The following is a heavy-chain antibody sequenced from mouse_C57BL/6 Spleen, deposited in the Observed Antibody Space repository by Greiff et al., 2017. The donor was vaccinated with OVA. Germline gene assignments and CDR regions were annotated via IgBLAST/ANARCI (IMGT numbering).Heavy chain of an antibody. V-gene: IGHV1-15*01. Sequence: QVQLQQSGAELVRPGASVTLSCKASGYTFTDYEMHWVKQTPVHGLEWIGAIDPETGGTAYNQKFKGKAILTADKSSSTAYMELRSLTSEDSAVYYCTRRDYGSSYSDWGQGTLVTVSA. J-gene: IGHJ3*01. CDR2: IDPETGGT. D-gene: IGHD1-1*01. CDR3: TRRDYGSSYSD. CDR1: GYTFTDYE.